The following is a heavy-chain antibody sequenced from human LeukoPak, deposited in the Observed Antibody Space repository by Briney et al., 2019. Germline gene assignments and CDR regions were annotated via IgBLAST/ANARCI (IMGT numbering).Heavy chain of an antibody. CDR3: AREGSLRDYFDY. CDR2: LSPDGSDK. J-gene: IGHJ4*02. CDR1: RFTFSNYA. Sequence: GGSLRLSCAASRFTFSNYAMHGVRQAPGKGLEWVAVLSPDGSDKLCADSVKGRFTISTDNSKNTLYLQMTSLRPEDTAVYYCAREGSLRDYFDYCGQGTLVTVSS. D-gene: IGHD4-17*01. V-gene: IGHV3-30*17.